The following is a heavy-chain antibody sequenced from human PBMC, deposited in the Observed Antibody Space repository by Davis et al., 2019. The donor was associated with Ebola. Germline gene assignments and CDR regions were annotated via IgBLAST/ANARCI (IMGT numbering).Heavy chain of an antibody. J-gene: IGHJ3*02. CDR3: ARDRGSGSYPNDAFDI. Sequence: HTGGSLRLSCAASGFSFSSYWMHWVRQVPGKGLVWVSRIKTDGSLTGYGDSVQGRFIISRDNAKNTVYLQMNDLRAEDTAVYYCARDRGSGSYPNDAFDIWGQGTMVTVSS. V-gene: IGHV3-74*01. D-gene: IGHD1-26*01. CDR2: IKTDGSLT. CDR1: GFSFSSYW.